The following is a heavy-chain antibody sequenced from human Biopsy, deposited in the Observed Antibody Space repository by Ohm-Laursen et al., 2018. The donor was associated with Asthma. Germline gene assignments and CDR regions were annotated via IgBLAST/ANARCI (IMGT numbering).Heavy chain of an antibody. CDR1: GFAGQRDY. D-gene: IGHD3-22*01. V-gene: IGHV3-53*01. Sequence: PRIPCSAPGFAGQRDYIFWGRPAPGEGLEVGSVNYSGGTSHTADSVRGRFTISRDYSKNTLYLQMHSLRAEDTAVYYCARGDSSNWSHYYFDYWGQGTLVTVSS. CDR2: NYSGGTS. J-gene: IGHJ4*02. CDR3: ARGDSSNWSHYYFDY.